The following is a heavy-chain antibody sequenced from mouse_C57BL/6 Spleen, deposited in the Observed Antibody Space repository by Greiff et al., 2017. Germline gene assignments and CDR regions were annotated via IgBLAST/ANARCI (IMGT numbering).Heavy chain of an antibody. J-gene: IGHJ2*01. Sequence: EVMLVASGEGLVKPGGSLTLSCAASGFTFSSYAMSWVRQTPEKRLEWVAYISSGGDYIYSADTVKGRFTISSDNARNTLYLQMSSLKSKDTAMYYCTRGNYYGSSFYYLDYWGQGTTLTVSS. CDR1: GFTFSSYA. CDR3: TRGNYYGSSFYYLDY. D-gene: IGHD1-1*01. V-gene: IGHV5-9-1*02. CDR2: ISSGGDYI.